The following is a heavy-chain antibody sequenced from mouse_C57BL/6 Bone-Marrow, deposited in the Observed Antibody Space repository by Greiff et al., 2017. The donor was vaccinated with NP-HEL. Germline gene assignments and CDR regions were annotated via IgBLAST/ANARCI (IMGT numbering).Heavy chain of an antibody. D-gene: IGHD2-5*01. Sequence: EVQGVESGGGLVQPGGSMKLSCVASGFTFSNYWMNWVRQSPEKGLEWVAQIRLKSDNYATHYAESGKGRFTISRDDSTSSVYLQMNNLRAKDTGIYYCTSYYSNYYAMDYWGQGTSVTVSS. CDR2: IRLKSDNYAT. CDR3: TSYYSNYYAMDY. CDR1: GFTFSNYW. J-gene: IGHJ4*01. V-gene: IGHV6-3*01.